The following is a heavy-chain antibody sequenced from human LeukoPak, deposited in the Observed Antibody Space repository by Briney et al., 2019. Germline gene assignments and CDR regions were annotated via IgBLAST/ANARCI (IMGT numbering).Heavy chain of an antibody. D-gene: IGHD2-21*02. V-gene: IGHV3-21*01. CDR3: ARDYSGGDRPPFDY. CDR1: GFTFSTFT. J-gene: IGHJ4*02. CDR2: IRPNSDYI. Sequence: GGSLRLSCAASGFTFSTFTMNWVRQAPGKGLEWVSFIRPNSDYIYYADSVKGRFTISRDNAKNSLYLQMNSLRAEDTAVYYCARDYSGGDRPPFDYWGQGTLVTVSS.